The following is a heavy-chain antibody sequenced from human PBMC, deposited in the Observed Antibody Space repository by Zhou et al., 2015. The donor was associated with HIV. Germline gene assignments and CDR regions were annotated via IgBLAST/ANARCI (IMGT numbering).Heavy chain of an antibody. CDR3: ARAFGEGANYYAY. Sequence: QVQLVQSGAEVKKPGSSVKVSCKASGGTFSRCSISWVRQAPGQGLEWVGGIMPIFGRANYAQKFQGRVTITADESTSTAYMELRSLRSEDTAVYYCARAFGEGANYYAYWGQGTLVTVSS. CDR1: GGTFSRCS. J-gene: IGHJ4*02. V-gene: IGHV1-69*12. CDR2: IMPIFGRA. D-gene: IGHD3-10*01.